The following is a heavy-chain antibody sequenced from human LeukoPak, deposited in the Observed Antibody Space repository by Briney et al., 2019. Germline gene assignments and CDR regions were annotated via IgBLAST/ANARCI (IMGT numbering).Heavy chain of an antibody. D-gene: IGHD4-11*01. CDR1: GFTFSDYY. J-gene: IGHJ6*02. CDR3: ARAPHYSNYGPYYYGMDV. V-gene: IGHV3-11*06. CDR2: ISSSSSYT. Sequence: GGSLRLSCAASGFTFSDYYMSWIRQAPGKGLEWVSYISSSSSYTNYADSVKGRFTISRDNAKNSLYLQMNSLRAEDTAVYYCARAPHYSNYGPYYYGMDVCGQGTTVTVSS.